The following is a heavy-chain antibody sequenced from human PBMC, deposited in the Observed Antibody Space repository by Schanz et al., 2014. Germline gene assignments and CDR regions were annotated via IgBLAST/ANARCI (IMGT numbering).Heavy chain of an antibody. V-gene: IGHV3-33*06. Sequence: QAQLVESGGGVVQPGRSLRLSCVASGFTFISYDIHWVRQAPGKGLEWVAVIRYDGRNKNFVESVKGRFTISRDNSKNTLYVQMNSLRAEDTAVYYCAKSMYSTSWAFDFWGQGAQVTVSS. CDR2: IRYDGRNK. CDR1: GFTFISYD. J-gene: IGHJ4*02. D-gene: IGHD2-2*01. CDR3: AKSMYSTSWAFDF.